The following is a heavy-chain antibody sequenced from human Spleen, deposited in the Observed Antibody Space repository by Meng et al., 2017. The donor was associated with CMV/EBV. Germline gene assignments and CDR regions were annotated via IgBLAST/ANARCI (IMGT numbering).Heavy chain of an antibody. CDR1: GFTVSPYT. D-gene: IGHD1-1*01. J-gene: IGHJ4*02. V-gene: IGHV3-23*01. CDR3: AKDPGLQLWNDY. CDR2: ISGSGSDT. Sequence: GESLKISCESSGFTVSPYTMTWVRQAPGKGLEWVSGISGSGSDTYYADSVKGRFSISRDNSKSTLYLQMNNLRAEDTAIYYCAKDPGLQLWNDYWGQGTLVTVSS.